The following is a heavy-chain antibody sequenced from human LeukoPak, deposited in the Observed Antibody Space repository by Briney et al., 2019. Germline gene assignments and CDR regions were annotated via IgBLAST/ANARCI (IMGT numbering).Heavy chain of an antibody. V-gene: IGHV4-59*01. CDR2: IYYSGST. Sequence: PSETLSLTCTVPGGSISSYYWSWIRQPPGKGLEWIGYIYYSGSTNYNPSLKSRVTISVDTSKNQFSLKLSSVTAADTAVYYCARFGELGGYYYYGMDVWGQGTTVTVSS. D-gene: IGHD3-10*01. J-gene: IGHJ6*02. CDR3: ARFGELGGYYYYGMDV. CDR1: GGSISSYY.